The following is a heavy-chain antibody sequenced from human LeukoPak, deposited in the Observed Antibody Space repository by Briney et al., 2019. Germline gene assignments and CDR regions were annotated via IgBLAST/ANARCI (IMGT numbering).Heavy chain of an antibody. V-gene: IGHV4-38-2*01. CDR1: GYYISSGYY. CDR3: ARHVSLDIVVVPAAISV. Sequence: PSETLSLTCAVSGYYISSGYYWGWIRQPPGKGLEWIGSIYHSGSTYYNPSLKSRVTISVDTSKNRFSLKLGSVTAADTAVYYCARHVSLDIVVVPAAISVWGQGTMVTVSS. D-gene: IGHD2-2*01. CDR2: IYHSGST. J-gene: IGHJ3*01.